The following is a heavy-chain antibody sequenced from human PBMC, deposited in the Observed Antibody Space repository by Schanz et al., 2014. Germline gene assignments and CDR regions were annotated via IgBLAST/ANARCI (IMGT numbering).Heavy chain of an antibody. J-gene: IGHJ4*02. V-gene: IGHV3-30*03. Sequence: QVQLVDSGGGLVKPGGSLRLSCVASGFTFFGFFAMSWVRHAPGKGLEWVAVIIYDGSNKYYADSVKGRFTISRDNAKNALFLQMSSLRAEDAAVYDCARDGDFDYWGQGTLVTVSS. CDR3: ARDGDFDY. CDR2: IIYDGSNK. CDR1: GFTFFGFFA.